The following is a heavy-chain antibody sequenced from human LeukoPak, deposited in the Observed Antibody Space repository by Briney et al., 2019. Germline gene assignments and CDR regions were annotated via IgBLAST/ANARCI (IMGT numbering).Heavy chain of an antibody. CDR1: GFSFSTAW. J-gene: IGHJ4*02. CDR3: ARHYYDRSGYYPTFDY. CDR2: ISSSGNIM. V-gene: IGHV3-21*01. Sequence: PGGSLRLSCAASGFSFSTAWMSWVRQAPGKGLEWVSSISSSGNIMYDADSVKGRFTISRDNAKNSLYLQMNSLRVEDTAVYYCARHYYDRSGYYPTFDYWGQGTLVTVSS. D-gene: IGHD3-22*01.